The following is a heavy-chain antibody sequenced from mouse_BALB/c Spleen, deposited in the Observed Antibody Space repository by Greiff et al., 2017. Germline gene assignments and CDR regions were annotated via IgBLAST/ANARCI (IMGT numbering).Heavy chain of an antibody. Sequence: VQLQQSGPELVKPGASVTMSCKASGYTFPSYVMHWVKQKPGQGLEWIGYINPYNDGTKYNEKFKGKATLTSDKSSSTAYMELSSLTSEDSAVYYCASPKDYFDYWGQGTTRTVAA. J-gene: IGHJ2*01. CDR2: INPYNDGT. CDR1: GYTFPSYV. V-gene: IGHV1-14*01. CDR3: ASPKDYFDY.